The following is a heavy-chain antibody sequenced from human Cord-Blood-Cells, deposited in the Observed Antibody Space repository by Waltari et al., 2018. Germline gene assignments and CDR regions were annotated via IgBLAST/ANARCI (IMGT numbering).Heavy chain of an antibody. CDR2: IYSGGST. V-gene: IGHV3-53*01. Sequence: EVQLVESGGGLIQPGGSLRLSCAASGFTVSSNYMSWVRQAPGKGLEWVSVIYSGGSTYYADSVKGRFTISRDNSKNTLYLQMNSLRAEDTAVYYCARSGRRITIFGVVNDAFDIWGQGTMVTVSS. CDR3: ARSGRRITIFGVVNDAFDI. J-gene: IGHJ3*02. D-gene: IGHD3-3*01. CDR1: GFTVSSNY.